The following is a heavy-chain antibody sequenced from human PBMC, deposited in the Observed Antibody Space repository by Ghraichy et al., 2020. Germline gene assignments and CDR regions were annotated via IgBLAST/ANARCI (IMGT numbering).Heavy chain of an antibody. CDR2: IYTSGST. J-gene: IGHJ5*02. V-gene: IGHV4-4*07. CDR1: GGSISSYY. Sequence: SETLSLTCTVSGGSISSYYWSWIRQPAGKGLEWIGRIYTSGSTNYHPSLKSRVTMSVDTSKNQFSLKLSSVTAADTAVYYCARGMLVRGGIGSWFDPWGQGTLVTVSS. CDR3: ARGMLVRGGIGSWFDP. D-gene: IGHD3-10*01.